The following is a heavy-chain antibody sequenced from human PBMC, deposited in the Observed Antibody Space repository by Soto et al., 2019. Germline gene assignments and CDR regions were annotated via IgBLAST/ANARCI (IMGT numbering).Heavy chain of an antibody. D-gene: IGHD3-22*01. CDR1: GGSISSGGYY. J-gene: IGHJ5*02. CDR3: ATDSDYYDSSGYCWFDP. V-gene: IGHV4-31*03. Sequence: SETLSLTCTVSGGSISSGGYYWSWIRHHPVKGLEWIGYIYYSGSNYYNPSLKSRVTISVDTSKNQFSLKLSSVTAADTAVYYCATDSDYYDSSGYCWFDPWGQGTLVTVSS. CDR2: IYYSGSN.